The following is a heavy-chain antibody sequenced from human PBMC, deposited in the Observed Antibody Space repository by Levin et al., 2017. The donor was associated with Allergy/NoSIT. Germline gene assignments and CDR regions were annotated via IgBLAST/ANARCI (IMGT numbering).Heavy chain of an antibody. D-gene: IGHD1-7*01. CDR3: ARGELRALDYYYYGMDV. J-gene: IGHJ6*02. CDR2: IIPIFGTA. Sequence: SVKVSCKASGGTFSSYAISWVRQAPGQGLEWMGGIIPIFGTANYAQKFQGRVTITADESTSTAYMELSSLRSEDTAVYYCARGELRALDYYYYGMDVWGQGTTVTVSS. CDR1: GGTFSSYA. V-gene: IGHV1-69*13.